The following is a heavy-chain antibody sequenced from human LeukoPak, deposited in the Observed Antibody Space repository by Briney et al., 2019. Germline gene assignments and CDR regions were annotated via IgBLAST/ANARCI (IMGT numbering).Heavy chain of an antibody. CDR3: ARPGYSGYDLALDY. J-gene: IGHJ4*02. CDR1: GYTFTSYD. Sequence: GASVKVSCKASGYTFTSYDINWVRQATGQGSEWMGWMNPNSGNTGYAQKFQGRVTMTRNTSISTAYMELSSLRSEDTAVYYCARPGYSGYDLALDYWGQGTLVTVSS. V-gene: IGHV1-8*01. D-gene: IGHD5-12*01. CDR2: MNPNSGNT.